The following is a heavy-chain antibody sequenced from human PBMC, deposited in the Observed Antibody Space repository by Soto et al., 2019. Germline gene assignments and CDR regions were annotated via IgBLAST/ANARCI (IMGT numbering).Heavy chain of an antibody. Sequence: QVQLVQSGAEVKKPGSSVKVSCKASGGTFSSYAISWVRQAPGQGLEWMGGIIPIFGTANYAQKFQGRVTITADESTSTAYMELSSLRSEDTPAYYCARGPVDIEYYYYYYGMDVWGQGTTVTVSS. CDR1: GGTFSSYA. D-gene: IGHD2-2*03. CDR3: ARGPVDIEYYYYYYGMDV. CDR2: IIPIFGTA. V-gene: IGHV1-69*01. J-gene: IGHJ6*02.